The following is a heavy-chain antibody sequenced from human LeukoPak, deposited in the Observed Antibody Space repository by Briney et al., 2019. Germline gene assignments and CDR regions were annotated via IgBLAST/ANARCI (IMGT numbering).Heavy chain of an antibody. V-gene: IGHV3-11*01. J-gene: IGHJ6*02. CDR3: ARDGYSYGTYYYYGMDV. CDR1: GLTFSDYY. D-gene: IGHD5-18*01. Sequence: GGSLRLSCAASGLTFSDYYMSWIRQAPGKGLEWVSYISSSGSTIYYADSVKGRFTISRDNTKNSLYLQMNSLRAEDTAVYYCARDGYSYGTYYYYGMDVWGQGTTVTVSS. CDR2: ISSSGSTI.